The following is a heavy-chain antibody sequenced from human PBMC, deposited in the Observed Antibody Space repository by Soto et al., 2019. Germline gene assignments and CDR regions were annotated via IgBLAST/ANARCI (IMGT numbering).Heavy chain of an antibody. CDR2: ISGHNGNT. CDR1: GYTLTNYG. J-gene: IGHJ5*02. Sequence: QVQLVQSGDEVKKTGASVKVSCRASGYTLTNYGISWVRQAPGQGLFWMGWISGHNGNTLYAQTVQGRLTLTIDTATNTAYMELMSLKIDDTAMYYCVREWQLSPWGQGTLVTVSS. D-gene: IGHD1-1*01. V-gene: IGHV1-18*01. CDR3: VREWQLSP.